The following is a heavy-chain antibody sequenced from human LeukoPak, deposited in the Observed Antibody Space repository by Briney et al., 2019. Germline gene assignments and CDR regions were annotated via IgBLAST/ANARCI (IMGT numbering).Heavy chain of an antibody. V-gene: IGHV3-7*03. CDR2: IKQDGSEK. Sequence: GGFLRLPCAASGFTFSSYWMSWVRQAPGKGLEWVANIKQDGSEKYYVDSVKGRFTISRDNAKNSLYLQMNSLRAEDTAVYYCARAPPRRLLWFGMDVWGKGTTVTVSS. D-gene: IGHD3-10*01. J-gene: IGHJ6*04. CDR3: ARAPPRRLLWFGMDV. CDR1: GFTFSSYW.